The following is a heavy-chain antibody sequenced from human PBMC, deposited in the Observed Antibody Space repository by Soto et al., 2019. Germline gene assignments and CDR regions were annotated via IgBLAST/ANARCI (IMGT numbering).Heavy chain of an antibody. J-gene: IGHJ6*02. CDR1: GYTFTSYG. V-gene: IGHV1-18*01. CDR2: ISAYNGNT. D-gene: IGHD3-22*01. CDR3: ARVATMIVGDYYYSYGMDV. Sequence: ASVKVSCKASGYTFTSYGISWVRQAPGQGLEWMGWISAYNGNTNYAQKLQGRVTMTTDTSTSTAYMELRSLRSDDTAVYYCARVATMIVGDYYYSYGMDVWGQGTTVTVSS.